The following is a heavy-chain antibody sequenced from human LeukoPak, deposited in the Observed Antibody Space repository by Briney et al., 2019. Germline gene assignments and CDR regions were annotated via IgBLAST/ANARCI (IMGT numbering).Heavy chain of an antibody. CDR2: IYHSGST. CDR1: GGSISSSNW. CDR3: AKRVMILEVDYFDY. V-gene: IGHV4-4*02. Sequence: SETLSLTCAVSGGSISSSNWWSWVRQPPGKGLEWIGEIYHSGSTNYNPSLKSRVTISVDKSKNQFSLKLSSVTAADTAVYYCAKRVMILEVDYFDYWGQGTLVTVSS. D-gene: IGHD3-22*01. J-gene: IGHJ4*02.